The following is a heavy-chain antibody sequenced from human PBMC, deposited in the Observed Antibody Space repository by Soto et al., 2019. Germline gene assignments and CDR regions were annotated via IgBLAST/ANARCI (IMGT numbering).Heavy chain of an antibody. D-gene: IGHD6-19*01. CDR1: GFTFSSYA. V-gene: IGHV3-64*01. CDR2: ISSNGGST. J-gene: IGHJ4*02. CDR3: ARGARGAVAGTYSFDY. Sequence: EVQLVESGGGLVQPGGSLRLSCAASGFTFSSYAMYWVRQAPGKGLEYVSAISSNGGSTSYANSVKGRFTISRDNSKNTLYLQMGSLRAEGMAVYYCARGARGAVAGTYSFDYWGQGTLVTVSS.